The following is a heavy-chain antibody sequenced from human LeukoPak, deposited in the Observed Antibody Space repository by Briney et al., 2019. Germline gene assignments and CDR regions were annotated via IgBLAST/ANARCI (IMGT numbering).Heavy chain of an antibody. CDR3: ARAPYFYDGSGYRYFDY. CDR1: GITFSSYA. J-gene: IGHJ4*02. CDR2: ISGSGGST. Sequence: PGGSLRLSCAASGITFSSYAMSWVRQAPRKGLEWVSAISGSGGSTYYADSVKGRFTISRDNSKNTLYLQMNSLRAEDTAVYYCARAPYFYDGSGYRYFDYWGQGTLVTVSS. V-gene: IGHV3-23*01. D-gene: IGHD3-22*01.